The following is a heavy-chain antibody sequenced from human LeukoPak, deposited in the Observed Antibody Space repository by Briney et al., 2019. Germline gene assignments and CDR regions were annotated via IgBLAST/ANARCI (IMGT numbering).Heavy chain of an antibody. J-gene: IGHJ4*02. Sequence: APVKVSCKASGYTFTSYDINWVRQATGQGLEWMGWMNPNSGNTGYAQKFQGRVTMTRNTSISTAYMELSSLRSEDTAVYYCVTDPVGYCSSDGCYSVDYWGQGTLVTVSS. CDR3: VTDPVGYCSSDGCYSVDY. V-gene: IGHV1-8*01. CDR1: GYTFTSYD. D-gene: IGHD2-15*01. CDR2: MNPNSGNT.